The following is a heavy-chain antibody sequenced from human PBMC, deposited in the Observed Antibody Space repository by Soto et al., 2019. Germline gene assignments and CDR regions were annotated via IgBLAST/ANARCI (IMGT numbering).Heavy chain of an antibody. CDR2: SSDRRTGNT. CDR1: GFTLSSYT. V-gene: IGHV3-23*01. D-gene: IGHD2-21*02. Sequence: GSLRLSCAASGFTLSSYTLNWVRRAPGKGLEWVATSSDRRTGNTHYSDSVRGRFTLSRDYSRNILFLQMDSLRADDTALYYCTTWLTAHFDYWGRGTQVTVSS. CDR3: TTWLTAHFDY. J-gene: IGHJ4*02.